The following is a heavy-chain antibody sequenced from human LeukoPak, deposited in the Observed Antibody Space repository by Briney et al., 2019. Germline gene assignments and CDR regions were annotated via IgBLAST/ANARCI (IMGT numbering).Heavy chain of an antibody. CDR3: AGPLKSIAARYFDL. CDR2: IIPILGII. CDR1: GGTFSSYA. D-gene: IGHD6-6*01. V-gene: IGHV1-69*04. Sequence: ASVKVSCKASGGTFSSYAISWVRQAPGQGLEWMGRIIPILGIINYAQKFQGRVTITADKATSTAYMELGSLRSEDTAVYYCAGPLKSIAARYFDLWGRGTLVTVSS. J-gene: IGHJ2*01.